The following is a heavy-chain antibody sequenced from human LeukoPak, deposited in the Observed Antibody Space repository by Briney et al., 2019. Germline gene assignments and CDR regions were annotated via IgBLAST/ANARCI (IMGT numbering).Heavy chain of an antibody. CDR3: ARYDNSNYCFDY. V-gene: IGHV3-48*01. D-gene: IGHD4-11*01. CDR2: ISSIGGNI. CDR1: GFTFSSYS. Sequence: PGGSLRLSCAASGFTFSSYSMNWVRQAPGKGLEWVSFISSIGGNIYYADSVKGRFTIARDNADNSLYLQMNSLRAEDTAVYYCARYDNSNYCFDYWGQGTLVTVSS. J-gene: IGHJ4*02.